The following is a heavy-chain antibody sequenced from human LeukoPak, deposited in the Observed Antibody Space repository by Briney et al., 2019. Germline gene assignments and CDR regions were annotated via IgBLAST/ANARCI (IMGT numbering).Heavy chain of an antibody. J-gene: IGHJ4*02. Sequence: GGPLRLFCAACGFTYSSYAMLWPREVRGRALEYVSAISSSGVSTYYANSVKGRFTISRDNSKNALYLQMGSLRTEDMAIYYCARGPDVVLVSHWSFFDYWGQGTLVTVSS. CDR3: ARGPDVVLVSHWSFFDY. CDR2: ISSSGVST. CDR1: GFTYSSYA. D-gene: IGHD2-8*02. V-gene: IGHV3-64*01.